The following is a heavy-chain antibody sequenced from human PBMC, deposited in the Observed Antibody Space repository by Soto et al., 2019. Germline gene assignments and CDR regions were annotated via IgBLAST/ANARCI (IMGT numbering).Heavy chain of an antibody. V-gene: IGHV1-18*01. CDR1: GYTLTSYF. J-gene: IGHJ4*02. D-gene: IGHD1-26*01. CDR3: ARLAGGSYNDRAPDY. Sequence: QVQLVQSGDEVKKPGASVKVSCKASGYTLTSYFITWVRQAPGHGLEWMGWISAYNGNTNYAQKLQGRVTMTTDTSTSTAYMELRSLRSDDTAVYYCARLAGGSYNDRAPDYWGQGTLVTVSS. CDR2: ISAYNGNT.